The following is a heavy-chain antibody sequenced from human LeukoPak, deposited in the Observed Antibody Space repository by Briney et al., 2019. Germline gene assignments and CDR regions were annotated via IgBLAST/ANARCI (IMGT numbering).Heavy chain of an antibody. D-gene: IGHD3-10*01. V-gene: IGHV3-23*01. J-gene: IGHJ4*02. CDR2: ISGSGGST. CDR1: GFTFSSYA. CDR3: ESALLWFGEPRAPFDY. Sequence: GGSLRLSCAASGFTFSSYAMSWVRQAPGKGLEWVSAISGSGGSTYYADSVKGRFTISRDNSKNTLYLQMNSLRAEDTAVYYCESALLWFGEPRAPFDYWGQGTLVTVSS.